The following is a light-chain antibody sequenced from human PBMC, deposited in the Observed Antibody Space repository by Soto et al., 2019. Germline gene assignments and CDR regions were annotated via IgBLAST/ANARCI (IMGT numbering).Light chain of an antibody. Sequence: DIQMTQSPSTLSASVGDRVTITCRASQSISSWLAWYQQKPGKAPKLLIYDASSLKSGVPSRFSGSGSGTEFTLSISSLQPEDFATYYCQQSYSAPYTFGQGTKLEI. J-gene: IGKJ2*01. CDR2: DAS. CDR3: QQSYSAPYT. V-gene: IGKV1-5*01. CDR1: QSISSW.